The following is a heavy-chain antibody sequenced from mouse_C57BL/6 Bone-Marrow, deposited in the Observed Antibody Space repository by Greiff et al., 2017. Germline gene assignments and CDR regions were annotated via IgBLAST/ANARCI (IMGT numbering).Heavy chain of an antibody. V-gene: IGHV1-39*01. D-gene: IGHD2-4*01. CDR3: ARGYEYDYAKDY. CDR1: GYSFTDYN. CDR2: INPNYGTT. J-gene: IGHJ4*01. Sequence: EVKLQESGPELVKPGASVKISCKASGYSFTDYNMNWVKQSNGKSLEWIGVINPNYGTTSYNQKFKGKATLTVDQSSSTAYMQLNSLTSEDSAVYYGARGYEYDYAKDYWGQGTSVTVSS.